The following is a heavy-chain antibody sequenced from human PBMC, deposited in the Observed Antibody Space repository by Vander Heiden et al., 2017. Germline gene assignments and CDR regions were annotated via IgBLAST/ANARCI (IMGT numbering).Heavy chain of an antibody. V-gene: IGHV3-23*01. CDR1: GFTFSSYA. Sequence: EVQLLESGGGLVQPGGSLRLSCAAPGFTFSSYAMSWVRQAPGKGLEWVSAISGSGGSTYYADSVKGRFTISRDNAKNTLYLQMNSLRAEDTAVYYCAKFRGDGYNRFDYWGQGTLVTVSS. J-gene: IGHJ4*02. D-gene: IGHD5-12*01. CDR3: AKFRGDGYNRFDY. CDR2: ISGSGGST.